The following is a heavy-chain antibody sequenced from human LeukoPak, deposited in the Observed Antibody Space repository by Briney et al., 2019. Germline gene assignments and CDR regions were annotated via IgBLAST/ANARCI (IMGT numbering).Heavy chain of an antibody. D-gene: IGHD3-22*01. Sequence: ASVKVSCKASGYSFTSNDIHWVRQAPGQGLEWMGWVNPNSGNTDYAQKFQGRVTLTRNTSISSVFMELSSLTSEDTAVYYCARDIDYYDSSGYYYYYYYMDVWGKGTTVTISS. CDR2: VNPNSGNT. CDR3: ARDIDYYDSSGYYYYYYYMDV. V-gene: IGHV1-8*01. CDR1: GYSFTSND. J-gene: IGHJ6*03.